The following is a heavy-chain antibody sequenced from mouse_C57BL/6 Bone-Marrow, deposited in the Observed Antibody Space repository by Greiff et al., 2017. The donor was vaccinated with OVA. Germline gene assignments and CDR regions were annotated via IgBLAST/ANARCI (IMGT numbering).Heavy chain of an antibody. CDR1: GFNIKDYY. Sequence: EVQLQQSGAELVKPGASVKLSCTASGFNIKDYYMHWVKQRTEQGLEWIGRIDPEDGETKYAPKFQGKATMTADTSPNTAYLQLSSLTSEDTAVYYCTTDYYGSSYFGCWGKGTTLTDSS. CDR3: TTDYYGSSYFGC. V-gene: IGHV14-1*01. CDR2: IDPEDGET. J-gene: IGHJ2*01. D-gene: IGHD1-1*01.